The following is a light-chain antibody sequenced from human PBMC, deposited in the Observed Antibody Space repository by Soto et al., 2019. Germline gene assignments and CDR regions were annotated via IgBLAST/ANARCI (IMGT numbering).Light chain of an antibody. CDR1: QNVARNY. J-gene: IGKJ1*01. CDR3: QQYNNWPPWT. V-gene: IGKV3-20*01. CDR2: DAS. Sequence: EIGLKHSPGTLSLSPGERATLSCRASQNVARNYLAWYQQRPGQAPRLLIYDASTRATGIPDRFSGSGSGTDFTLTISSLQSEDFAVYFCQQYNNWPPWTFCQGAKVDIK.